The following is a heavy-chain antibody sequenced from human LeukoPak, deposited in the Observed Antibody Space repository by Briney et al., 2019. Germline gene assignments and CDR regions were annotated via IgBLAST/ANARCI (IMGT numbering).Heavy chain of an antibody. Sequence: GGSLRLSCAASGFTFNTYWMSWVRGAPGKGLEWVANIKEDESEKYYVDSVKGRFTISRDNAKNSLYLQMNSLRAEDTAMYYCARVRTLWTYYGMDVWGQGTTVTVSS. J-gene: IGHJ6*02. V-gene: IGHV3-7*01. CDR1: GFTFNTYW. D-gene: IGHD3/OR15-3a*01. CDR2: IKEDESEK. CDR3: ARVRTLWTYYGMDV.